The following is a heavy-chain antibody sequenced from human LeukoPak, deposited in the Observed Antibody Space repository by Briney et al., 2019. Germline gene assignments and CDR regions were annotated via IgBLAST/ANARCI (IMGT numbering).Heavy chain of an antibody. CDR1: GFTFSDYY. V-gene: IGHV3-66*02. CDR2: IYSGGST. Sequence: PGGSLRLSCAASGFTFSDYYMSWIRQAPGKGLEWVSVIYSGGSTYYADSVKGRFTISRGNSKNTLYLQMNSLRAEDTAVYYCARSSYSDSSGYYMDVWGKGTTVTVSS. CDR3: ARSSYSDSSGYYMDV. D-gene: IGHD3-22*01. J-gene: IGHJ6*03.